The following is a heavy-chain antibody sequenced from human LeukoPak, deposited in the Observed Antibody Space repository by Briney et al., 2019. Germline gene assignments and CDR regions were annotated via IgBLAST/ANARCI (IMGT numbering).Heavy chain of an antibody. Sequence: PGGSLRLSCAASGFTFSSYAMHWVRQAPGKGLEWVAVISYDGSNKYYADSVKGRFTISRDNAKNSLYLQMNSLRAEDTAVYYCARGWSSAMAIRDYFDYWGQGTLVTVSS. CDR2: ISYDGSNK. V-gene: IGHV3-30*04. CDR1: GFTFSSYA. CDR3: ARGWSSAMAIRDYFDY. J-gene: IGHJ4*02. D-gene: IGHD3-3*01.